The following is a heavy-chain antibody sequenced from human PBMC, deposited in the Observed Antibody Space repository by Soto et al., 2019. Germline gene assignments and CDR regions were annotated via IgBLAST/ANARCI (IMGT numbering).Heavy chain of an antibody. CDR3: ARDLSHCSGGTCYSFTGVHV. J-gene: IGHJ6*02. V-gene: IGHV3-30-3*01. CDR2: ISYDGSHK. D-gene: IGHD2-15*01. Sequence: QVQLVESGGDVVQPGRSLILSCAASEFTFSNYAMHWVRQAPGKGLEWVAIISYDGSHKFYADSVKGRFTISRDNSKNTLFLQMNSLRAEDTAVYYCARDLSHCSGGTCYSFTGVHVWGQGTTVTVSS. CDR1: EFTFSNYA.